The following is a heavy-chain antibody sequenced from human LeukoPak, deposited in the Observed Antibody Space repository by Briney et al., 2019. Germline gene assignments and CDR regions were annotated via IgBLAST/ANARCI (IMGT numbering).Heavy chain of an antibody. J-gene: IGHJ4*02. CDR3: AKDVSGYVNSGGDY. CDR2: ISGSGGST. CDR1: GFTFSSYA. Sequence: GGSLRLSCAASGFTFSSYAMSWVRQAPGKGLEWVSAISGSGGSTYYADSVKGRFTISRDNSKNTLYLQMKSLRAEDTAVYYCAKDVSGYVNSGGDYWGQGTLVTVSS. D-gene: IGHD3-22*01. V-gene: IGHV3-23*01.